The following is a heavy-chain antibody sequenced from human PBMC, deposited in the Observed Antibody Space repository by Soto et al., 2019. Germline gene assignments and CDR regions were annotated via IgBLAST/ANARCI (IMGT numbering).Heavy chain of an antibody. D-gene: IGHD2-15*01. V-gene: IGHV1-2*02. Sequence: SVKVTFQASGYTLTGYQLHWVRPAPAQGVAGMGCINPNSGGTNYAQKFQGRVTMNKDTSITTAYMELDRLTADDTAVYYCARDRDIVSPGNWGQGTLVTVSS. CDR1: GYTLTGYQ. J-gene: IGHJ4*02. CDR3: ARDRDIVSPGN. CDR2: INPNSGGT.